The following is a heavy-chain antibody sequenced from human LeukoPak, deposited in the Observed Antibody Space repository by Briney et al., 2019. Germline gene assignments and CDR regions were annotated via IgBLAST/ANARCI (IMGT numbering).Heavy chain of an antibody. CDR1: GGSISSSSYY. D-gene: IGHD2-21*02. V-gene: IGHV4-39*01. J-gene: IGHJ4*02. CDR2: IYYSGCT. Sequence: SETLSLTCTVSGGSISSSSYYWGWIRQPPGKGLEWIGSIYYSGCTYYNPSLKSRVTISVATSKNQFSLKLSSVTAAATAVYYCARHRPYCGGDCYRYYFDYWGQGTLVTVSS. CDR3: ARHRPYCGGDCYRYYFDY.